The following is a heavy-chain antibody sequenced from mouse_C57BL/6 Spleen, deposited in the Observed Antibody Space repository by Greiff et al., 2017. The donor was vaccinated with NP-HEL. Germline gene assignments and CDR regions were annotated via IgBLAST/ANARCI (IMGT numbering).Heavy chain of an antibody. Sequence: VQLQQSGPGLVKPSQSLSLTCSVTGYSITSGYYWNWIRQFPGNKLEWMGYISYDGSNNYNPSLKNRISITRDTSKNQFFLKLNSVTTEDTATYYCARGLLRNYFDVWGTGTTVTVSS. CDR2: ISYDGSN. V-gene: IGHV3-6*01. D-gene: IGHD1-1*01. CDR3: ARGLLRNYFDV. CDR1: GYSITSGYY. J-gene: IGHJ1*03.